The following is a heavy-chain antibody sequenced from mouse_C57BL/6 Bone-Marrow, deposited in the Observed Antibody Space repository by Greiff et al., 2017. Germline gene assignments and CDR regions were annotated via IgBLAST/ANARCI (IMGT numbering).Heavy chain of an antibody. V-gene: IGHV5-17*01. Sequence: EVKLQESGGGLVKPGGSLKLSCAASGFTFSDYGMHWVRQAPEKGLEWVAYISSGSSTIYYADTVKGRFTISRDNAKNTLFLQMTSLRSEDTAMYYCARRRGIRRYAMDYWGQGTSVTVSS. CDR3: ARRRGIRRYAMDY. CDR1: GFTFSDYG. CDR2: ISSGSSTI. J-gene: IGHJ4*01.